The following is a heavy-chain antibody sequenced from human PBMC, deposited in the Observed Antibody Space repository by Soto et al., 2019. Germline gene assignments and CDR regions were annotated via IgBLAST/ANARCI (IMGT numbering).Heavy chain of an antibody. D-gene: IGHD2-21*02. J-gene: IGHJ4*02. CDR3: ARDLTAADC. Sequence: QVQLMQSGAEVKKPGASVTISCKASGYTFTSYYIHWVRQAPRQGLEWMAIINPSGGSTNYAQKFQGRVTGTRDMSTSTVNLELSSLSTEDTAVYYCARDLTAADCWGQGTLVTVSS. V-gene: IGHV1-46*01. CDR1: GYTFTSYY. CDR2: INPSGGST.